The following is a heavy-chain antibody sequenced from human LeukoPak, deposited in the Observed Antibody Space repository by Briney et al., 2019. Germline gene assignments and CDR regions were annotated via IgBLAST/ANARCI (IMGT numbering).Heavy chain of an antibody. CDR3: ARDGRQGWFDP. D-gene: IGHD6-25*01. CDR1: GGTFGSYA. CDR2: IIPIFGTA. Sequence: SVKVSCKASGGTFGSYATNWVRQAPGQGLEWMGGIIPIFGTANYAQKFQGRVTITTDESTSTAYMELSSLRSEDTAVYYCARDGRQGWFDPWGQGTLVTVSS. V-gene: IGHV1-69*05. J-gene: IGHJ5*02.